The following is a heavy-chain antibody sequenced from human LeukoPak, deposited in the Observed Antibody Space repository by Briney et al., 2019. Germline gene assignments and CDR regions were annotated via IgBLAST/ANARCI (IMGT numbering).Heavy chain of an antibody. CDR1: GGSISSFY. Sequence: SETLSLTCNVSGGSISSFYWNWIRQPAGKGLEWIGRVHTRWNTNYNPSLKSRVTMSLDTSKKQFSLNLTSVTAADTAVYYCARDQGRGRRFGEFYYYGMDVWGQGTTVTVYS. J-gene: IGHJ6*02. V-gene: IGHV4-4*07. CDR3: ARDQGRGRRFGEFYYYGMDV. CDR2: VHTRWNT. D-gene: IGHD3-10*01.